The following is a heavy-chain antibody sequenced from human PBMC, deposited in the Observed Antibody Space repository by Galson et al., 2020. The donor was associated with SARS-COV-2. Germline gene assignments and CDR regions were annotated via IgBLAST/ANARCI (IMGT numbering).Heavy chain of an antibody. CDR1: GFTFSSYA. CDR2: ISGSGGST. D-gene: IGHD6-13*01. CDR3: AKWGIAAAGPSWDYYYGMDV. Sequence: GGSLRLSCAASGFTFSSYAMSWVRQAPGKGLEWVSAISGSGGSTYYADSVKGRFTISRDNSKNTLYLQMNSLRAEDTAVYYCAKWGIAAAGPSWDYYYGMDVWGQGTTVTVSS. V-gene: IGHV3-23*01. J-gene: IGHJ6*02.